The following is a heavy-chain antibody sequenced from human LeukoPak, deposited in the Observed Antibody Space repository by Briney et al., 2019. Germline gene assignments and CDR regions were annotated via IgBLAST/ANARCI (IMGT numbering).Heavy chain of an antibody. J-gene: IGHJ4*02. D-gene: IGHD5-12*01. CDR1: GFTFSSYG. CDR3: ASASYSGYDFDY. CDR2: IRYDGGNK. Sequence: PGGSLRLSCAASGFTFSSYGMHWVRQAPGKGLEWVAFIRYDGGNKYYADSVKGRFTIFRDNSKNTLSLQVNSLRAEDTAVYYCASASYSGYDFDYWGQGTLVTASS. V-gene: IGHV3-30*02.